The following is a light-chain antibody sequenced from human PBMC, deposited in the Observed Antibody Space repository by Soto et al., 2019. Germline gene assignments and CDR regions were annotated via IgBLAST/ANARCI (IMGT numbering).Light chain of an antibody. CDR2: ERT. CDR3: YSSAGDHVYL. Sequence: QSVLTQPASVSGSPGQSITIPCTGTSSDVGSYNLVSWFQQHPGKVPKLIIYERTKRPSGVPHRLSGSKSGNTDSLTIPGDPTEYGAGYYSYSSAGDHVYLFRKGTKATVL. V-gene: IGLV2-23*01. CDR1: SSDVGSYNL. J-gene: IGLJ1*01.